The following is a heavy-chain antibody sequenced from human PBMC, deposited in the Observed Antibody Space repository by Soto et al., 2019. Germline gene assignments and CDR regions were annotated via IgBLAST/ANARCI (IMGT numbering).Heavy chain of an antibody. D-gene: IGHD3-9*01. V-gene: IGHV1-18*04. CDR3: ARGQYFDWLSGVHY. CDR1: GFTFTSYG. CDR2: ISGYNGNT. J-gene: IGHJ4*02. Sequence: QVQLVQSGAEVKKSGASVTVSCKASGFTFTSYGISWVRQAPGQGLEWVGWISGYNGNTRYVQKLQGRVSMTTDTSASTAYMELRSLSSYDTAVYYCARGQYFDWLSGVHYWGQGTLVIVSS.